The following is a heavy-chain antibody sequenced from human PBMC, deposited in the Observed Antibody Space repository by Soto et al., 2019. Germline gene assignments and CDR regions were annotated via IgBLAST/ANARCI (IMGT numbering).Heavy chain of an antibody. V-gene: IGHV3-23*01. CDR2: ISDSGGRT. CDR1: GFTFSSYA. CDR3: AKDRYCSDGSCSGDVDF. D-gene: IGHD2-15*01. Sequence: GGSLRLSCTASGFTFSSYAINWVRQAPGKGLEWVSAISDSGGRTYYANSVKGRFTISRDNSKNTLYLQMNSLRAEDMAVYYCAKDRYCSDGSCSGDVDFWGQGTLVTVSS. J-gene: IGHJ4*02.